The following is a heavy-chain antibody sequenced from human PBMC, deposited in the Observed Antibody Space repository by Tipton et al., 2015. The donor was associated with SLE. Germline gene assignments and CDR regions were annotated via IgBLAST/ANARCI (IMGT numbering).Heavy chain of an antibody. V-gene: IGHV3-30*18. CDR2: IWADGSKQ. D-gene: IGHD3-10*01. J-gene: IGHJ1*01. Sequence: SLRLSCAASGFTISSSGMHWVRQAPGKGLEWVAVIWADGSKQFYADSVQGRFTISRDSAESMLHLELNRVRPEDTAVYYCAKERFGSTGLEHWGQGTLVTVSS. CDR3: AKERFGSTGLEH. CDR1: GFTISSSG.